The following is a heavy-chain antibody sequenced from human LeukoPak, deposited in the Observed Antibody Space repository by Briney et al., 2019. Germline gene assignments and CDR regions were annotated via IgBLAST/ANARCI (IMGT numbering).Heavy chain of an antibody. CDR1: GYSISSSSYY. D-gene: IGHD3-10*01. J-gene: IGHJ4*02. CDR2: IYYSGST. V-gene: IGHV4-39*07. Sequence: PSETLSLTCTVSGYSISSSSYYWGWIRQPPGKGLEWIGSIYYSGSTYYNPSLKSRVTISVDTSKNQFSLKLSSVTAADTAVYYCARGGLLWFGERFPFDYWGQGTLVTVSS. CDR3: ARGGLLWFGERFPFDY.